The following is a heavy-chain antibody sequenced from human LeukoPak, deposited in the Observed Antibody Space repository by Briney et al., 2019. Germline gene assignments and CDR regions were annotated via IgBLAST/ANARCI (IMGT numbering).Heavy chain of an antibody. D-gene: IGHD3-22*01. J-gene: IGHJ3*02. CDR3: ARRTTDSSGNYYGAFDI. CDR1: GGSFSGYY. Sequence: SETLSLTCAVYGGSFSGYYWSWIRQPPGKGLEWIGEINHSGSTNYNPSLKSRVTISVDTSKNQFSLKLNSVTAADTAVYYCARRTTDSSGNYYGAFDIWGQGTMVTVSS. CDR2: INHSGST. V-gene: IGHV4-34*01.